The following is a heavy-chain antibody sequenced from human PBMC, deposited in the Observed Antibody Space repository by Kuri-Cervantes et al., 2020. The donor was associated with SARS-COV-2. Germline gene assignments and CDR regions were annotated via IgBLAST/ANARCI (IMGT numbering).Heavy chain of an antibody. Sequence: ESLKISCAPSGFTFSRYAMIWVRQAPGKGLEWISAIRGGGYTTYYADSVKGRFTISRGNFKNTLYLQMNNLRAEDTAVYYCAKDPNGDYVGAFDFWGQGTLVTVSS. V-gene: IGHV3-23*01. CDR1: GFTFSRYA. CDR2: IRGGGYTT. J-gene: IGHJ3*01. CDR3: AKDPNGDYVGAFDF. D-gene: IGHD4-17*01.